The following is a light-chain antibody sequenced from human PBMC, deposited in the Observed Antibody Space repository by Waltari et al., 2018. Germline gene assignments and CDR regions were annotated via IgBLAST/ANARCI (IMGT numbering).Light chain of an antibody. CDR3: ATWEGSQRV. V-gene: IGLV1-44*01. J-gene: IGLJ1*01. CDR1: NFNIGSNS. CDR2: DND. Sequence: QSVVTQPPSASGTPGQRVTIPCSGRNFNIGSNSVYWFQQLPGAAPKLLMYDNDQRPSGVPDRFSASKSGTSASLAISALQSGDEADYYCATWEGSQRVFGTGTKVTVL.